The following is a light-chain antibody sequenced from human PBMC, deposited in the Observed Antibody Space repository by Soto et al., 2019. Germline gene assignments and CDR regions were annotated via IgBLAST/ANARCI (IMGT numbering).Light chain of an antibody. V-gene: IGKV1-5*01. CDR3: QRYNAFSQT. CDR1: QSLNNW. Sequence: DIQLTQSPSTLSASVGDRVSITCRASQSLNNWMAWFQQKPGKAPKLLIYDASTLQTGVPSRFSGSGSGTEFTLPISSLQPDDFATYYCQRYNAFSQTFGQGTRVEIK. J-gene: IGKJ1*01. CDR2: DAS.